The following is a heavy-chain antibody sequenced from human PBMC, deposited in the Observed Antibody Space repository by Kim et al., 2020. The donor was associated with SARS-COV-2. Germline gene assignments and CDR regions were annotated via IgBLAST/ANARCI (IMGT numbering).Heavy chain of an antibody. CDR3: AKAGDDYGDYWYFDL. J-gene: IGHJ2*01. D-gene: IGHD4-17*01. V-gene: IGHV3-23*01. Sequence: GGSLRLSCAASGFTFSSYAMSWVRQAPGKGLEWVSAISGSGGSTYYADSVKGRFTISRDNSKNTLYLQMNSLRAEDTAVYYCAKAGDDYGDYWYFDLWGRGTLVTVSS. CDR1: GFTFSSYA. CDR2: ISGSGGST.